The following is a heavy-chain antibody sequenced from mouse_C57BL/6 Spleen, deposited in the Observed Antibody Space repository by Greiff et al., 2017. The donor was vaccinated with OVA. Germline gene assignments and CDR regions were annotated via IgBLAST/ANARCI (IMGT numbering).Heavy chain of an antibody. CDR1: GYTFTSYW. Sequence: QVQLPQPGAELVKPGASVKLSCKASGYTFTSYWMQWVKQRPGQGLEWIGEIDPSDSYTNYNQKFKGKTTLTVDTSSSTAYMQLSSLTSEDSAVYYCARSGRRLRRDAMDYGGQGTSVTVSS. V-gene: IGHV1-50*01. D-gene: IGHD3-2*02. CDR3: ARSGRRLRRDAMDY. CDR2: IDPSDSYT. J-gene: IGHJ4*01.